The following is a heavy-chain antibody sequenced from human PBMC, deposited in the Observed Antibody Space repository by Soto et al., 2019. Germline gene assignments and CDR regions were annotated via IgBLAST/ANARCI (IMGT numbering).Heavy chain of an antibody. V-gene: IGHV1-69*06. J-gene: IGHJ6*02. D-gene: IGHD3-10*01. CDR2: IIPIFGTA. CDR1: GGTFSSYA. Sequence: QVQLVQSGAEVKKPGSSVKVSCKASGGTFSSYAISWVRQAPGQGLEWMGGIIPIFGTANYAQKFQGRVTITADKCTSTAYMELSSLRSEDTAVYYCARGSRFGELFPWYYGRDVWGQGTTVIVSS. CDR3: ARGSRFGELFPWYYGRDV.